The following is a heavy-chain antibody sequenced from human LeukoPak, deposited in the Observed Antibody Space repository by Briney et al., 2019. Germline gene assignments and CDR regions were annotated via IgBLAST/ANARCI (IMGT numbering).Heavy chain of an antibody. Sequence: SETLSLTCTVSGYSISSNNYWGWIRQPPGKGLEWIGIIYHSGTTYYNPSLKSRVTMSVDMSKNQFSLKLRPVTAADTAVYYCARSTGGWGSGYSDYWGQGTLVTVSS. CDR2: IYHSGTT. CDR3: ARSTGGWGSGYSDY. V-gene: IGHV4-38-2*02. J-gene: IGHJ4*02. CDR1: GYSISSNNY. D-gene: IGHD7-27*01.